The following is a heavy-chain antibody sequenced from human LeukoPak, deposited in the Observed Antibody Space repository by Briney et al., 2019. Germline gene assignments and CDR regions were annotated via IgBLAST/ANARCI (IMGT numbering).Heavy chain of an antibody. Sequence: PGGSLRLSCAASGFTFNTYAMTWVRQAPGKGLEWVSVISGSGVATYYADSVKGRFAISRDNSKNTLYLQMNSLRAEDTAVYYCVQEGPRGLAFDIWGQGTKVTVSS. CDR2: ISGSGVAT. CDR1: GFTFNTYA. J-gene: IGHJ3*02. V-gene: IGHV3-23*01. CDR3: VQEGPRGLAFDI.